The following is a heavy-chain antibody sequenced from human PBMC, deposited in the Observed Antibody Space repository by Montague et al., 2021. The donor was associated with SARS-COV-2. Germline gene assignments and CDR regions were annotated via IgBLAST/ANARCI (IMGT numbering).Heavy chain of an antibody. CDR2: MSGSGVRR. J-gene: IGHJ6*02. V-gene: IGHV3-23*01. CDR1: GFIFSNYA. D-gene: IGHD6-19*01. CDR3: AKDTATIRIAVALMDV. Sequence: SLRLSCAASGFIFSNYAMTWVRQASGKGLEWVSTMSGSGVRRDYADSVKGRFTISRDSSKNTLYLQMNSLRVEDTAVYYCAKDTATIRIAVALMDVWGQGTTVTVSS.